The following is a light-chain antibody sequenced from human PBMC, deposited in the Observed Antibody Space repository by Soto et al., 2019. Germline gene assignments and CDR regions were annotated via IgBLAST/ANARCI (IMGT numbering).Light chain of an antibody. CDR1: SSDVGGYNY. V-gene: IGLV2-14*01. CDR3: SSYTRSSTLVV. CDR2: DVS. J-gene: IGLJ2*01. Sequence: QSALTQPASVSGSPGQSITISCTGTSSDVGGYNYVSWYQQHPGKAPKLMIYDVSNRPSGVSNRFSCSKSGNTASLTISGLQAEEEADDYCSSYTRSSTLVVFGGGTQLTVL.